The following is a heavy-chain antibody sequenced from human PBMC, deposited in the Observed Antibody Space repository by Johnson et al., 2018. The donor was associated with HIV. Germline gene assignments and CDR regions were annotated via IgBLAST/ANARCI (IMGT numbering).Heavy chain of an antibody. D-gene: IGHD1-26*01. CDR3: ARGSGGIVGAQDI. CDR1: KFIF. V-gene: IGHV3-30*14. CDR2: MSYDGSFE. J-gene: IGHJ3*02. Sequence: QVQLVESGGGEVQPGTSPRLSCVGSKFIFVRQAVGKGLGWVALMSYDGSFEFNISRDNSKNTLYLQMNSLRADDTAVYYCARGSGGIVGAQDIWGQGTMVTVSS.